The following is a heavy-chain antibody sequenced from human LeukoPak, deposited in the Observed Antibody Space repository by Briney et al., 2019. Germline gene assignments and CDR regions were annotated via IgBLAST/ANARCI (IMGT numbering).Heavy chain of an antibody. Sequence: ASVKVSCKASGYTFTSYDINWVRQAAGQGLEWMGWMNPNSGNTGYAQKFQGRVTMTRNTSISTAYMELSSLRSEDTAAYYCARVPPPTGYSSSWRRNFDYWGQGTLVTVSS. J-gene: IGHJ4*02. CDR3: ARVPPPTGYSSSWRRNFDY. D-gene: IGHD6-13*01. V-gene: IGHV1-8*01. CDR2: MNPNSGNT. CDR1: GYTFTSYD.